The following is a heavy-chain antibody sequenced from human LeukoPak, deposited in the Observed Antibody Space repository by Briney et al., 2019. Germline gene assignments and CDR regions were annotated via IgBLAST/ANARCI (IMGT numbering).Heavy chain of an antibody. J-gene: IGHJ5*02. D-gene: IGHD3-10*01. CDR3: ARGRGT. Sequence: SGTLSLTCAVYGESLSDYYWNWFRQPPGKGLEWIAEINPSGNTRYNPSLKSRVTISVDTSKNHFSLRLTSVTAADTAMYYCARGRGTWGQGTLVTVSS. CDR2: INPSGNT. CDR1: GESLSDYY. V-gene: IGHV4-34*01.